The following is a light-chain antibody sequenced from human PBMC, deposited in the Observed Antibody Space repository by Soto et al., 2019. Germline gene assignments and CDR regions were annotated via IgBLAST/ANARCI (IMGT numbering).Light chain of an antibody. V-gene: IGKV1-5*01. CDR2: VAF. CDR3: IQCVRSWT. CDR1: QSISTR. Sequence: DIEVTQSPATLSACVGDRVTLTFRASQSISTRLAWYRQRPGEAPKLLIYVAFLWETGMPDGLSVSGQGTGFTLIISRLEPVHFAVYNWIQCVRSWTFSQGTKVDI. J-gene: IGKJ1*01.